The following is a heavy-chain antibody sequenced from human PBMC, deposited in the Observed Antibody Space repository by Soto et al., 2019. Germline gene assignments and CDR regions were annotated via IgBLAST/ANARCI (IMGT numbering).Heavy chain of an antibody. CDR1: GFIFSSFA. Sequence: PGGSLRLSCAASGFIFSSFALHWVRQAPGKGLEWVAVIRYDGTEKYNGDSVEGRFTISRDNSKNTVYLEMTSLKAEDTAVYYCARDFTQVGPLDFWGQGTLVTVSS. V-gene: IGHV3-33*01. CDR3: ARDFTQVGPLDF. J-gene: IGHJ4*02. CDR2: IRYDGTEK. D-gene: IGHD1-26*01.